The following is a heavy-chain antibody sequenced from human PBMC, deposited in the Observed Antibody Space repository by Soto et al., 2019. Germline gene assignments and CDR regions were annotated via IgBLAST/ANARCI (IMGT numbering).Heavy chain of an antibody. CDR2: INDSGNI. CDR1: DGSFSGYR. J-gene: IGHJ6*03. D-gene: IGHD3-10*01. CDR3: ARGLIMWFGELSRRRGYYYYMDV. V-gene: IGHV4-34*01. Sequence: QVQLQQWGAGLLKPSETLSLTCAVYDGSFSGYRWSWIRQTPGKGLEWIGGINDSGNINYNPSLKSRVTILVDSPKKQISMRLSSVTAADTAVYYCARGLIMWFGELSRRRGYYYYMDVWGKGTTVTVSS.